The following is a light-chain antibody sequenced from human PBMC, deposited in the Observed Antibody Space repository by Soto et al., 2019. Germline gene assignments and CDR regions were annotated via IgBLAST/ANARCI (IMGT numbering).Light chain of an antibody. Sequence: DIQMTQSPSTLSASVGDRVTITCRASQTISSWLAWYQQKAGEAPKLLIYDASSLQSGVPSRFSGSGSGTEFTLTISSLQPDDFAAYYCQQYNSLAFGQGTKLEIK. CDR2: DAS. CDR1: QTISSW. V-gene: IGKV1-5*01. J-gene: IGKJ2*01. CDR3: QQYNSLA.